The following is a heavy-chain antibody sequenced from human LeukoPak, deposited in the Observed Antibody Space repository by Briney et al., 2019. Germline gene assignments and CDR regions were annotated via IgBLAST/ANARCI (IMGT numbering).Heavy chain of an antibody. V-gene: IGHV3-23*01. Sequence: GGSLRLSCAASGFIFSSYSMSWVRQAPGKGLDWVSVITGSGGNTYYADSVKGRFTISKDNSKNTVYLQMSSLRVDDTAVYYCAKAASSSWPSYYYGIDVWGQGTTVTVSS. CDR1: GFIFSSYS. CDR2: ITGSGGNT. D-gene: IGHD6-13*01. J-gene: IGHJ6*02. CDR3: AKAASSSWPSYYYGIDV.